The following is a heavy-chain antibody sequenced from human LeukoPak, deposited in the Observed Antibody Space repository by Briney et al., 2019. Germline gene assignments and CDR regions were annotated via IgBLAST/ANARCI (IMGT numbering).Heavy chain of an antibody. CDR2: ISGGGRNT. V-gene: IGHV3-23*01. CDR3: ASDYD. J-gene: IGHJ4*02. Sequence: GGSLRLSCAAPEFTFSNYAMSWVRQAPGKGLEWVSTISGGGRNTYYPDSVKGRFTISRDNAKNSLYLQMNSLRAEDTAVYYCASDYDWGQGTLVTVSS. D-gene: IGHD4-17*01. CDR1: EFTFSNYA.